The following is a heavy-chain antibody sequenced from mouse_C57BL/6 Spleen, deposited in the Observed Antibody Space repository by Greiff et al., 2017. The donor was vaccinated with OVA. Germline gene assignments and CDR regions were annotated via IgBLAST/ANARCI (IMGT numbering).Heavy chain of an antibody. CDR2: IDPETGGT. Sequence: VQLQQSGAELVRPGASVTLSCKASGYTFTDYEMHWVKQTPVHGLEWIGAIDPETGGTAYNQKFKGKARLTADKSSSTAYMELRSLTSEDSAVYYCTKVYYGSMDYWGQGTSVTVSS. V-gene: IGHV1-15*01. CDR3: TKVYYGSMDY. D-gene: IGHD1-1*02. J-gene: IGHJ4*01. CDR1: GYTFTDYE.